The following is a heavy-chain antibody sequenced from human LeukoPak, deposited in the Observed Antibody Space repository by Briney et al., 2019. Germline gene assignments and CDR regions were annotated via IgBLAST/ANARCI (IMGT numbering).Heavy chain of an antibody. CDR1: GFTFSSYA. Sequence: PGGSLRLSCAASGFTFSSYAMSWVRQAPGKGLEWVSAISGSGGSTYYADSVKGRFTISRDNSKNTLYLQMNSLRAEDTAVYYCAKLFWALGSRTTSDYWGQGTLVTASS. CDR3: AKLFWALGSRTTSDY. D-gene: IGHD2/OR15-2a*01. J-gene: IGHJ4*02. CDR2: ISGSGGST. V-gene: IGHV3-23*01.